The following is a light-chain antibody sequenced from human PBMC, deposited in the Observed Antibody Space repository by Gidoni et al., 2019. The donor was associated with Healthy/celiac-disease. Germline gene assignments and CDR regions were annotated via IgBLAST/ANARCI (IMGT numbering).Light chain of an antibody. Sequence: DIVMTQSPLPLPVTPGEPASIPCRSSQSLLHSNGYNYLDWYLQKPGQSPQLLIYLGSNRGSGVTDRFSGSGSGTDFTLKISRVEAEDVGVYYCMQALQTPAFGQGTKVEIK. V-gene: IGKV2-28*01. CDR3: MQALQTPA. J-gene: IGKJ1*01. CDR2: LGS. CDR1: QSLLHSNGYNY.